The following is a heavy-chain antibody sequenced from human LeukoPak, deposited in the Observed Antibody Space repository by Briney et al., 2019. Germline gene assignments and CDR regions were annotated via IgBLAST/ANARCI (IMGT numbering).Heavy chain of an antibody. CDR2: ISAYNGNT. J-gene: IGHJ4*02. V-gene: IGHV1-18*04. Sequence: ASVKVSCKASGYTFTSYYMHWVRQAPGQGLEWMGWISAYNGNTNYAQKLQGRVTMTTDTSTSTAYMELRSLRSDDTAVYYCARDEQSFCGGDCYPILGYWGQGTPVTVSS. CDR3: ARDEQSFCGGDCYPILGY. CDR1: GYTFTSYY. D-gene: IGHD2-21*02.